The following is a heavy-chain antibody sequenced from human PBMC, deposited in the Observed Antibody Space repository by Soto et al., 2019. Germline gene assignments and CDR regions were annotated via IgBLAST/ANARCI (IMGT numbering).Heavy chain of an antibody. J-gene: IGHJ6*02. CDR2: IIPIFGTA. D-gene: IGHD5-18*01. CDR3: ATLQNGYVSGWSYYYYGLDV. V-gene: IGHV1-69*06. Sequence: SVKVSCKASGGTFSSYAISWVRQAPGQGLEWMGGIIPIFGTANYAQKFQGRVPMTEDTPTDTAYMELSSLRSEDTAVCYCATLQNGYVSGWSYYYYGLDVWGQGTTVTVSS. CDR1: GGTFSSYA.